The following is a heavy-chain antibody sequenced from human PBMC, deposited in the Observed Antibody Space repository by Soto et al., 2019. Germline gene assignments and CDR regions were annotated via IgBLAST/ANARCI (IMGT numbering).Heavy chain of an antibody. J-gene: IGHJ4*02. CDR3: ASLGIAVAGTEGEFDY. CDR2: IIPIFGTA. D-gene: IGHD6-19*01. V-gene: IGHV1-69*01. CDR1: GGTFSSYA. Sequence: QVQLVQSGAEVKKPGSSVKVSCKASGGTFSSYAISWVRQAPGQGLEWMGGIIPIFGTANYAQKFQGRVTITADESTSTAYMELSRLRSEDTAVYYCASLGIAVAGTEGEFDYWGQGTLVTVSS.